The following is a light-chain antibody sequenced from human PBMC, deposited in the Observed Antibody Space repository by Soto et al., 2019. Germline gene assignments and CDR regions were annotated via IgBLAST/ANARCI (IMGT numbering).Light chain of an antibody. V-gene: IGLV2-14*01. CDR3: SSYTSSSHP. J-gene: IGLJ1*01. CDR1: SSDVGGYNY. CDR2: EVS. Sequence: QSALTQPASVSGSPGQSITISCTGTSSDVGGYNYVSWYQQHPGKAPKLMIYEVSNRPSGVSNRFSGSKSGNTASLTISGLQAEDEGDYYCSSYTSSSHPFGTGTKLTVL.